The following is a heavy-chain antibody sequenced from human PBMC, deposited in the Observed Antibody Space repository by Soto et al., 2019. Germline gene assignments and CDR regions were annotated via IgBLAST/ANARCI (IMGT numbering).Heavy chain of an antibody. CDR2: ISAYNGNT. CDR3: ASDGDTAMGPLGYGMDV. CDR1: GYTFTSYG. D-gene: IGHD5-18*01. V-gene: IGHV1-18*01. J-gene: IGHJ6*02. Sequence: QVQLVQSGAEVKKPGASVKVSCKASGYTFTSYGISWVRQAPGQGLEWMGWISAYNGNTNYAQKLQGRVTMTADTSTSTAYMELRSLRSDDTAVYYCASDGDTAMGPLGYGMDVCGQGTTVTVSS.